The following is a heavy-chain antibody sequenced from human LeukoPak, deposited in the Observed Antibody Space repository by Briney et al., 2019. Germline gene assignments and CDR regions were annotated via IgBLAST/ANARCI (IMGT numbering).Heavy chain of an antibody. Sequence: GGSLRLSCAASGFTFSSYAMSWVRQAPGKGLEWVAVISYDGSNKYYADSVKGRFTISRDNSKNTLYLQMNSLRAEDTAVYYCARGYGRVGATIDYWGQGTLVTVSS. CDR1: GFTFSSYA. D-gene: IGHD1-26*01. J-gene: IGHJ4*02. CDR3: ARGYGRVGATIDY. CDR2: ISYDGSNK. V-gene: IGHV3-30-3*01.